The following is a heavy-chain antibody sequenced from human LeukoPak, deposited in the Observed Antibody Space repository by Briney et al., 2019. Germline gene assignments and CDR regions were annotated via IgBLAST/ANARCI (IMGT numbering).Heavy chain of an antibody. D-gene: IGHD3-3*01. CDR2: IRYDGSYK. J-gene: IGHJ4*02. CDR1: GFTFSSHD. Sequence: PGGSLRLSCAASGFTFSSHDMHWVRQTPGKGLEWVAFIRYDGSYKYYADFVKGRFTISRDNSKNTLFLQMNSLRAEDTAVYYCAKVGNEYDSWSGDYYFFFDYWGQGTLVTVSS. CDR3: AKVGNEYDSWSGDYYFFFDY. V-gene: IGHV3-30*02.